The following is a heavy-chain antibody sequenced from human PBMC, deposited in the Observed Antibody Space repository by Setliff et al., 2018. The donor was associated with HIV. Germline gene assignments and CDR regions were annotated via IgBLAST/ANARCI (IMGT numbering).Heavy chain of an antibody. J-gene: IGHJ2*01. CDR3: ANSVTDASYWYFDL. D-gene: IGHD4-17*01. CDR2: INSGTGNT. Sequence: ASVKVSCKASGFIFTNYGIHWVRQAPGHSLEWMGFINSGTGNTIYSQKFQGRVTSSRDTSASTAYMELSSLRSEDTAVYYCANSVTDASYWYFDLWGRGTLVTVSS. V-gene: IGHV1-3*01. CDR1: GFIFTNYG.